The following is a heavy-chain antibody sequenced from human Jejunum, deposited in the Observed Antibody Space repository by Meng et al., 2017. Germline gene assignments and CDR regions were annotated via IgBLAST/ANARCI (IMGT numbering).Heavy chain of an antibody. V-gene: IGHV3-11*01. CDR1: GIPFSDFY. Sequence: QGHLVASGGGLVKPGGSLRLSCAASGIPFSDFYMSWVRQAPGKGLEWVSYINPSDTTTDYADSVKGRFTISRDHAKKSMYLQMNSLRVEDTAVYYCARGHWALDSWGQGTLVTVSS. J-gene: IGHJ4*02. CDR2: INPSDTTT. CDR3: ARGHWALDS. D-gene: IGHD7-27*01.